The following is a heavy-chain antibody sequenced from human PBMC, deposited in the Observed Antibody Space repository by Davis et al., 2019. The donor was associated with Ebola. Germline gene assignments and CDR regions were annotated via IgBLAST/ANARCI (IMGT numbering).Heavy chain of an antibody. CDR3: ARGDGYTKGGAFDI. J-gene: IGHJ3*02. CDR1: GFTFSSYW. CDR2: IKQDGSEK. Sequence: PGGSLRLSCAASGFTFSSYWMSWVRQAPGKGLEWVANIKQDGSEKYYVDSVKGRFTISRDNAKNSLYLQMNSLRAEDTAVYYCARGDGYTKGGAFDIWGQGTMVTVSS. V-gene: IGHV3-7*03. D-gene: IGHD5-24*01.